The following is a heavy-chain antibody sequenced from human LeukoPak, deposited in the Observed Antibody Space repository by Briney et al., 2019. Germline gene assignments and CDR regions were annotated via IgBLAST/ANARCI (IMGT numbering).Heavy chain of an antibody. CDR2: IYYSGST. J-gene: IGHJ4*02. CDR1: GGSISSYY. Sequence: SETLSLTCTVSGGSISSYYWSWIRQPPGKGLEWIGYIYYSGSTKYNPSLKSRVTISVDTSKNQFSLKLSSVTAADTAVYYCARVYGSSWLYYFDYWGQGTLVAVSS. D-gene: IGHD6-13*01. V-gene: IGHV4-59*08. CDR3: ARVYGSSWLYYFDY.